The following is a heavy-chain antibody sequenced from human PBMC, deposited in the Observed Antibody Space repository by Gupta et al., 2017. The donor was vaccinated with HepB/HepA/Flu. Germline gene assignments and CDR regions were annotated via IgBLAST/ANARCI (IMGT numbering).Heavy chain of an antibody. Sequence: EVQLVESGGGLVQPGGSLRLSCAASGFPFSSSWMPWVRQAPGKGLVWVSRIHSDGSDTTYADSVRGRFTISRDNAKNTLYLQMNSLRDEDTAVYYCARREFCSTTSCPFDYWGQGTLVTVSS. CDR2: IHSDGSDT. CDR3: ARREFCSTTSCPFDY. V-gene: IGHV3-74*01. D-gene: IGHD2-2*01. J-gene: IGHJ4*02. CDR1: GFPFSSSW.